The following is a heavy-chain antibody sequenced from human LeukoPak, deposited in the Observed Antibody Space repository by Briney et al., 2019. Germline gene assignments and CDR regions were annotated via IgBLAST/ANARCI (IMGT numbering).Heavy chain of an antibody. CDR2: IYYSGST. D-gene: IGHD3-22*01. J-gene: IGHJ3*02. CDR3: ARDLYYYDSSGYPNAFDI. CDR1: GGSISSYY. V-gene: IGHV4-59*01. Sequence: SETLSLTCTVSGGSISSYYWSWIRQPPGKGLEWIGYIYYSGSTNYNPSLKSRVTISVDTSKNQFSLKLSSVTAADTAVYYCARDLYYYDSSGYPNAFDIWGQGTMVTVSS.